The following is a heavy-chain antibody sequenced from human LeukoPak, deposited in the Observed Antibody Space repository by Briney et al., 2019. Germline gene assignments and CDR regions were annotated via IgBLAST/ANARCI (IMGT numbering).Heavy chain of an antibody. CDR1: GYTFTDYY. J-gene: IGHJ4*02. CDR3: AGGGYSGYNPFDY. CDR2: INPNSGRT. D-gene: IGHD5-12*01. Sequence: ASVKVSCKASGYTFTDYYIQWVRQAPGQGLAWMGWINPNSGRTLYAQKFHGRVTLTRDTSISIAYMELNRLTFDDTAVYSCAGGGYSGYNPFDYWGQGTLVTVSS. V-gene: IGHV1-2*02.